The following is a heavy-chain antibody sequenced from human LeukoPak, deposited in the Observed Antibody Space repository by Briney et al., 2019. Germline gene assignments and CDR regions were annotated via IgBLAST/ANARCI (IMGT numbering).Heavy chain of an antibody. D-gene: IGHD4-23*01. CDR2: MYLSGTT. CDR3: ARAFDYGGNPFDY. CDR1: GDSINSLDL. V-gene: IGHV4-4*02. J-gene: IGHJ4*02. Sequence: PSETLSLTCTVSGDSINSLDLWSWVRQPPGKGLEWIGEMYLSGTTHSNPSVKSRVTISIDKSKNQLFLKLSSVTAADTAVYYCARAFDYGGNPFDYWGQGALVTVSS.